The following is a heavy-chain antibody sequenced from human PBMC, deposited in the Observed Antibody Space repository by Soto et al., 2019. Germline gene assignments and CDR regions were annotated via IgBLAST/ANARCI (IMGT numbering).Heavy chain of an antibody. J-gene: IGHJ6*01. CDR2: IYRGDCDT. CDR1: GFTFTSYC. CDR3: ARLRPVSAGTEGPGYYYGMDV. D-gene: IGHD6-13*01. Sequence: GGSLKLSCAASGFTFTSYCIGWVRQVPGKGLEWMGIIYRGDCDTCYSPSLQGQVTISADKSISTAYLQWSSLKASDTAMYYCARLRPVSAGTEGPGYYYGMDVWGQGTTVNVSS. V-gene: IGHV5-51*01.